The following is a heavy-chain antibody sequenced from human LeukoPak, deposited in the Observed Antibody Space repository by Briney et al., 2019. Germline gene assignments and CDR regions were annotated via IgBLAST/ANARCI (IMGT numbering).Heavy chain of an antibody. V-gene: IGHV3-30-3*01. Sequence: GGSLGLSCAASGFTFSSYAMHWVRQAPGKGLEWVAVISYDGSNKYYADSVKGRFTISRDNSKNTLYLQMNSLRAEDTAVYYCARGSRKSIDYWGQGTLVTVSS. J-gene: IGHJ4*02. CDR1: GFTFSSYA. CDR3: ARGSRKSIDY. CDR2: ISYDGSNK.